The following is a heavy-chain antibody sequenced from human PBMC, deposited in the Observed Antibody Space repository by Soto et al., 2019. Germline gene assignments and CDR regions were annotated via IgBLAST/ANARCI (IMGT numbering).Heavy chain of an antibody. CDR3: AREHYDFPDPDYYYYYGMDV. Sequence: GGSLRLACAASGFTFSSYAMTWVRQAPGRGLEWVSAISGSGDGDGTYYADSVKGRFTISRDNSKNTLYLQMSSLRSEDTAVYYCAREHYDFPDPDYYYYYGMDVWGQGTTVTVSS. J-gene: IGHJ6*02. CDR2: ISGSGDGDGT. V-gene: IGHV3-23*01. CDR1: GFTFSSYA. D-gene: IGHD3-3*01.